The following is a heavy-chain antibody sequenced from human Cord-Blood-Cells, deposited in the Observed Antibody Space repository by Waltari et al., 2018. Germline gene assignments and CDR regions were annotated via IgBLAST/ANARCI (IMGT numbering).Heavy chain of an antibody. J-gene: IGHJ3*02. Sequence: QVQLQESGPGLVKPSETLSLTCTVSGGSISSHYWSWIRQPPGKGLEWIGYIYYSGSTNYNPSLKSRVTISVDTSKSQFSLKLSSVTAADTAVYYCARGLLNAFDIWGQGTMVTVSS. CDR1: GGSISSHY. D-gene: IGHD1-26*01. V-gene: IGHV4-59*11. CDR3: ARGLLNAFDI. CDR2: IYYSGST.